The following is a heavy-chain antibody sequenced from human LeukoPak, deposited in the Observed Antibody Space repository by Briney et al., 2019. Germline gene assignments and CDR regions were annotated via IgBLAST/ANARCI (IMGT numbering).Heavy chain of an antibody. CDR1: GYTFTSYD. Sequence: ASVKVSCKASGYTFTSYDINWVRQATGQGLEWMGWMNPNSGNTGYAQKFQGRVTMTRNTSTSTAYMELSSLRSEDTAVYYCARWGCSSTSCYEYYYYYYMDVWGKGTTVTVSS. V-gene: IGHV1-8*01. CDR2: MNPNSGNT. D-gene: IGHD2-2*01. CDR3: ARWGCSSTSCYEYYYYYYMDV. J-gene: IGHJ6*03.